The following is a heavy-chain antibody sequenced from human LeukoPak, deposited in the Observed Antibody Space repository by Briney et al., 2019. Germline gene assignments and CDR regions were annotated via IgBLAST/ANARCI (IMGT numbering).Heavy chain of an antibody. CDR2: IHHSGGT. CDR1: AGSINRFS. Sequence: PSETLSLTCTVSAGSINRFSWNWIRQSPGKGLEWIGYIHHSGGTMYNPSLQSRVTISLVTSKSKFSLKLSSVTAADTAVYYCARDYSGAYCGDECYSGVADYWGQGTLVTVSS. CDR3: ARDYSGAYCGDECYSGVADY. V-gene: IGHV4-59*12. J-gene: IGHJ4*02. D-gene: IGHD2-21*01.